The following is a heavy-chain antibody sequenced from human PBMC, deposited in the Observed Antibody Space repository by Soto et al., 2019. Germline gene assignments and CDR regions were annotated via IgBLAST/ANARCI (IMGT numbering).Heavy chain of an antibody. V-gene: IGHV1-69*13. Sequence: GPSVKVSCKASGGTFSSYAISWVRQAPGQGLEWMGGIIPIFGTANYAQKFQGRVTITADESTSTAYMELSSLRSEDTAVYYCARDRGGYNPYYFDYWGQGTLVTVSS. J-gene: IGHJ4*02. CDR2: IIPIFGTA. CDR1: GGTFSSYA. CDR3: ARDRGGYNPYYFDY. D-gene: IGHD5-12*01.